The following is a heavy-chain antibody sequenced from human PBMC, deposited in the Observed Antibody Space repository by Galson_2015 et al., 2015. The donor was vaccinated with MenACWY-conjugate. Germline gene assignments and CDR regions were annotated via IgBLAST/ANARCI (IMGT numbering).Heavy chain of an antibody. Sequence: SLRLSCAASGFTFSSYAMSWVRQAPGKGLEWVSAISGSGGSTYYADSVKGRFTISRDNSKNTLYLHMQSLRAEDTAVYYCAKLLGVVTRNYYYYYGMDVWGQGTTVTVSS. D-gene: IGHD4-23*01. J-gene: IGHJ6*02. CDR2: ISGSGGST. CDR3: AKLLGVVTRNYYYYYGMDV. CDR1: GFTFSSYA. V-gene: IGHV3-23*01.